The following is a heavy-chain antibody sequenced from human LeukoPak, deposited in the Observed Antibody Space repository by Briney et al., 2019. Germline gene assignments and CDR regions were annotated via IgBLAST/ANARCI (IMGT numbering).Heavy chain of an antibody. J-gene: IGHJ4*02. Sequence: GGSLRHSCAASGLTFSSYSRNWVRQAPGKGLEWVSSIRSSSSYIYYADSVKGRFTISRDNAKNSLYLQMNSLRAEDTAVYYCARCPSYCSSTSCYAGGYFDYWGQGTLVTVSS. CDR1: GLTFSSYS. D-gene: IGHD2-2*01. V-gene: IGHV3-21*01. CDR3: ARCPSYCSSTSCYAGGYFDY. CDR2: IRSSSSYI.